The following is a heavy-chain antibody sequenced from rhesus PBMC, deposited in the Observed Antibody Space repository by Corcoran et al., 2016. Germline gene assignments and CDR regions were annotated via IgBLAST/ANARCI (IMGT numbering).Heavy chain of an antibody. CDR3: ARSHSSGWYYGY. V-gene: IGHV4-127*01. CDR1: GYSISSGYG. D-gene: IGHD6-31*01. Sequence: QVQLQESGPGLVKPSETLSLTCAVSGYSISSGYGWSWIRQPPGKGLEWIGYIGVISDSTTSNPPLMITVTLSQAPPKNLFALKLSSVTAADTAVYYCARSHSSGWYYGYWGQGVLVTVSS. CDR2: IGVISDST. J-gene: IGHJ4*01.